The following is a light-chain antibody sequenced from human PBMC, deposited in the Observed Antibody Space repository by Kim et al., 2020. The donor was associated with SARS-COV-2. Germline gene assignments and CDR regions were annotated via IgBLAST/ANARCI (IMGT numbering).Light chain of an antibody. CDR2: GAS. CDR1: QTVDSGY. V-gene: IGKV3-20*01. J-gene: IGKJ4*01. CDR3: QQYGSSPVT. Sequence: SAGERATLSCRASQTVDSGYLAWYQQRPGRAPRLLIFGASSRDTGIPDRFRGSGSGTDFTLTITRLEPEDLAVYYCQQYGSSPVTFGGGTKVDIK.